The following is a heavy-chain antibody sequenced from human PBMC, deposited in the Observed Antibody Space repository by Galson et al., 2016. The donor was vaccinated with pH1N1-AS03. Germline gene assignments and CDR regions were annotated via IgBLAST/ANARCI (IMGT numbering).Heavy chain of an antibody. V-gene: IGHV3-30*18. Sequence: SLRLSCAVSGFSFSSHVMHWVRQAPGKGLEWVAVISYDGTNKYYADSVKGRFTISRDNSKNTLYLQMDSLRPEDTAVYYCAKVREGGYYFNHYYALDVWGQGTTVTVS. D-gene: IGHD3-3*01. CDR3: AKVREGGYYFNHYYALDV. CDR2: ISYDGTNK. J-gene: IGHJ6*02. CDR1: GFSFSSHV.